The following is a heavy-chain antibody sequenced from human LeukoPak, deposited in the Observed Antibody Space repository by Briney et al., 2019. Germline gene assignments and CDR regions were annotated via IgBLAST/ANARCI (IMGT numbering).Heavy chain of an antibody. V-gene: IGHV3-30*02. D-gene: IGHD5-18*01. J-gene: IGHJ3*02. Sequence: GGSLRLSCAASGFTFSSYGMHWVRQAPGKGLEWVAFIRYDGSNKYYADSVKGRFTISRDNSKNTLYLQMNSLRAEDTAVYYCAKDRAYTAMVTYLDAFDIWGQGTMVTVSS. CDR1: GFTFSSYG. CDR3: AKDRAYTAMVTYLDAFDI. CDR2: IRYDGSNK.